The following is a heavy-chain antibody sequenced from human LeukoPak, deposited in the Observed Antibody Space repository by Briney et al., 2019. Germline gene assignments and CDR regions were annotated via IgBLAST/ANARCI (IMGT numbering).Heavy chain of an antibody. J-gene: IGHJ4*02. CDR2: ISAYNGNT. V-gene: IGHV1-18*04. Sequence: ASVKVSCKASGYTFTAYYMHWVRQAPGQGLEWMGWISAYNGNTNYAQKLQGRVTMTTDTSTSTAYMELRSLRSDDTAVYYCARVPAAIFCFDYWGQGTLVTVSS. CDR3: ARVPAAIFCFDY. CDR1: GYTFTAYY. D-gene: IGHD2-2*01.